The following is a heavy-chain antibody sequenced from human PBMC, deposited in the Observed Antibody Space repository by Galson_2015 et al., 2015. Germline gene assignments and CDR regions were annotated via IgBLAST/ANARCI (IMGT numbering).Heavy chain of an antibody. CDR3: ARDVGGTYEVYFDY. Sequence: SLRLSCAASGFSFSGYWLHWVRQAPGKGLVWVSRINSDGSSINYAGSVKGRFTVSRDNAKNTLFLQVNSLRAEDTAVYYCARDVGGTYEVYFDYWGQGTLVTVSS. CDR1: GFSFSGYW. CDR2: INSDGSSI. J-gene: IGHJ4*02. V-gene: IGHV3-74*01. D-gene: IGHD1-26*01.